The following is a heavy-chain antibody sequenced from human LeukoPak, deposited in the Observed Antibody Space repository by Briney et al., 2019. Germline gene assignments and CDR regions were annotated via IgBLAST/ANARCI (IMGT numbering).Heavy chain of an antibody. CDR2: INFAGST. J-gene: IGHJ4*02. CDR1: GGSISSYY. V-gene: IGHV4-4*07. CDR3: ARLYCGTTSCYSPFDY. Sequence: SETLSLTCTVSGGSISSYYWSWIRQPAGKGLEWIGRINFAGSTNYNPSLKSRVTMSVDTSKNQFSLKLSSVTAADTSIYYCARLYCGTTSCYSPFDYWGQGTPVTVSS. D-gene: IGHD2-2*02.